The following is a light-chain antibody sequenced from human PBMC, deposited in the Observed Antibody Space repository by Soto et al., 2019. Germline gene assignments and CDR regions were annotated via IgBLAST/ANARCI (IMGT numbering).Light chain of an antibody. J-gene: IGKJ4*01. CDR3: QQRSSCLT. CDR1: QSVGSY. CDR2: DAS. Sequence: EIVLTQSPATLSLSPGERATLSCRASQSVGSYLAWYQQKPGQAPRLLIYDASNRATGIPARFSGSGSGTDFSLTISSLEPEDFAVYFCQQRSSCLTFGGGTQVEIK. V-gene: IGKV3-11*01.